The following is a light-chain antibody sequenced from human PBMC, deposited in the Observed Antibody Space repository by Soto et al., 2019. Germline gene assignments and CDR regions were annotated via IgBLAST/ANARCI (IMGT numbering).Light chain of an antibody. J-gene: IGKJ5*01. CDR1: QSISRF. CDR2: GAS. V-gene: IGKV1-39*01. Sequence: DIQMTQSPSSLSASVGDRVAITCRASQSISRFLNWYQQKPGKAPKLLIYGASSLQTGVPSRFSGIGSGTDFTLTISSLQPDDFATYFCQQSYSTPITFGQGTRRDVK. CDR3: QQSYSTPIT.